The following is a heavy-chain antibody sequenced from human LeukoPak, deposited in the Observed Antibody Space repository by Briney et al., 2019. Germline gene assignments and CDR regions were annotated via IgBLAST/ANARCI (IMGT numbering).Heavy chain of an antibody. CDR1: GGSISSGSYY. J-gene: IGHJ3*02. Sequence: SETLSLTCTVSGGSISSGSYYWSWIRQPAGKGLEWIGRIYTSGSTNYNPSLKSRVTISVDTSKNQFSLKLSSVTAAGTAVYYCARGVKMYSSGWYWAFDIWGQGTMVTVSS. CDR2: IYTSGST. CDR3: ARGVKMYSSGWYWAFDI. D-gene: IGHD6-19*01. V-gene: IGHV4-61*02.